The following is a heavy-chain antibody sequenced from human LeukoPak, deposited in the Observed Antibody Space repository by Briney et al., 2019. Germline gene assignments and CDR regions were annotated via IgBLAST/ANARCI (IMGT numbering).Heavy chain of an antibody. J-gene: IGHJ4*02. CDR3: ARDRSRWLQLGEDY. V-gene: IGHV1-69*01. CDR1: GGTFSSYA. Sequence: SVKVSCKASGGTFSSYAISWVRQAPGQGLEWMGGIIPIFGTANYAQKFQGRVTITADESTSTAYMELSSLRSEDTAVYYCARDRSRWLQLGEDYWGQGTLVTVSS. CDR2: IIPIFGTA. D-gene: IGHD5-24*01.